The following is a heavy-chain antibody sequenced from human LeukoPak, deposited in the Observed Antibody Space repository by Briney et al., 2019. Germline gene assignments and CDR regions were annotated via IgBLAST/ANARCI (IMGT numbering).Heavy chain of an antibody. CDR2: ISSSSSYI. D-gene: IGHD6-13*01. CDR3: AKAYSSSWYEGWFDP. J-gene: IGHJ5*02. V-gene: IGHV3-21*01. Sequence: GGSLRLSCAASGFTFSSYSMNWVRQAPGKGLEWVSSISSSSSYIYYADSVKGRFTISRDNAKNSLYLQMNSLRAEDTAVYYCAKAYSSSWYEGWFDPWGQGTLVTVSS. CDR1: GFTFSSYS.